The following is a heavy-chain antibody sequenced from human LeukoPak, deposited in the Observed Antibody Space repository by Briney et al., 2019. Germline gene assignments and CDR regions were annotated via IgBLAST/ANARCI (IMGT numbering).Heavy chain of an antibody. V-gene: IGHV1-2*02. Sequence: ASVKVSCKASGYTFTGYYMHWVRQAPGRGLEWMGWINPNSGGTNYAQKFQGRVTMTRDTSISTAYMELSRLRSDDTAVYYCARGIAVAGTRGWFDPWGQGTLVTVSS. J-gene: IGHJ5*02. CDR1: GYTFTGYY. CDR2: INPNSGGT. D-gene: IGHD6-19*01. CDR3: ARGIAVAGTRGWFDP.